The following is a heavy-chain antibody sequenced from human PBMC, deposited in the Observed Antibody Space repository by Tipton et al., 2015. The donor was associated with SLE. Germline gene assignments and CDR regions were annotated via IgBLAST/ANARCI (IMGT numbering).Heavy chain of an antibody. CDR1: GGSFSGYY. J-gene: IGHJ4*02. V-gene: IGHV4-34*01. Sequence: TLSLTCAVYGGSFSGYYWSWIRQPPGKGLEWIGEINHSGSTNYNPSLKSRVTISVDTSKNQFPLKLSSVTAADTAVYYCARGDGITMVQGQDYFDYWGQGTLVTVSS. CDR2: INHSGST. CDR3: ARGDGITMVQGQDYFDY. D-gene: IGHD3-10*01.